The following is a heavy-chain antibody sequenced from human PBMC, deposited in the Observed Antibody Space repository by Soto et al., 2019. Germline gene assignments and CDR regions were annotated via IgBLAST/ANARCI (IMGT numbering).Heavy chain of an antibody. CDR2: IYYSGNT. J-gene: IGHJ6*02. V-gene: IGHV4-59*01. CDR1: GGSISSYY. CDR3: ARAPNAYNYHYSGLDV. D-gene: IGHD2-21*01. Sequence: SETLSLTCVVSGGSISSYYWSWIRQPPGKGLECIGYIYYSGNTKYNPSFESRVTISVDMSKNQFSLKLRSVTAADTAVYYCARAPNAYNYHYSGLDVWGQGTTVTVYS.